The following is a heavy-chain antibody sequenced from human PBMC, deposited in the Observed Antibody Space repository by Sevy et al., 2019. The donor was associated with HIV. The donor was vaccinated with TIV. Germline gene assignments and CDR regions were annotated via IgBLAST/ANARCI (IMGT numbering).Heavy chain of an antibody. J-gene: IGHJ6*02. Sequence: GGSLRLSCAASGFTFSSYDMYWVRQVRGKGLEWVSAIGIAGDSYYPDSVKGRFTISRDNANNSLYLQMNSLRAGDTAIYYFTKAQLSGGVRGHRYGMDVWGQGTTVTVSS. CDR3: TKAQLSGGVRGHRYGMDV. V-gene: IGHV3-13*01. CDR1: GFTFSSYD. CDR2: IGIAGDS. D-gene: IGHD3-10*01.